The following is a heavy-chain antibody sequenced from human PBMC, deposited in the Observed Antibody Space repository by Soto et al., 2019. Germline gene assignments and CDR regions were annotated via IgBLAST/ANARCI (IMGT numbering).Heavy chain of an antibody. CDR1: GFTFSSYG. CDR2: IWYDGSNK. D-gene: IGHD3-3*01. V-gene: IGHV3-33*01. CDR3: ARETRITIFGVVTQNDAFDI. J-gene: IGHJ3*02. Sequence: AGGSLRLSCAASGFTFSSYGMHWVRQAPGKGLEWVAVIWYDGSNKYYADSVKGRFTISRDNSKNTLYLQMNSLRAEDTAVYYCARETRITIFGVVTQNDAFDIWGQGTMVTVSS.